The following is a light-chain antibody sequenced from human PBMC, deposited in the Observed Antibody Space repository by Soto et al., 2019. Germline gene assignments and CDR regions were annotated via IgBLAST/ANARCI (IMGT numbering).Light chain of an antibody. CDR3: QQIDESPT. V-gene: IGKV3-20*01. CDR1: HSVSRTY. Sequence: ERATLSCRASHSVSRTYLAWYQQKPGQPPRLLIYGTSDRATGTPDRFSGSGSGTDFTTTISILQPDDPALYYAQQIDESPTFGQGTRREIK. J-gene: IGKJ5*01. CDR2: GTS.